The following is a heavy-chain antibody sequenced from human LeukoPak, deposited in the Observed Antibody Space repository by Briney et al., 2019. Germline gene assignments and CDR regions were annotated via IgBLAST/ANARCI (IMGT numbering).Heavy chain of an antibody. V-gene: IGHV4-39*07. CDR2: IYYSGST. CDR3: ARGPHDYDFWSGYPNWFDH. CDR1: GGSISSSSYY. D-gene: IGHD3-3*01. Sequence: SETLSLTCTVSGGSISSSSYYWGWIRQPPGKGLEWIGSIYYSGSTYYNPSLKSRVTISVDTSKNQFSLKLSSVTAADTAVYYCARGPHDYDFWSGYPNWFDHWGQGTLVTVSS. J-gene: IGHJ5*02.